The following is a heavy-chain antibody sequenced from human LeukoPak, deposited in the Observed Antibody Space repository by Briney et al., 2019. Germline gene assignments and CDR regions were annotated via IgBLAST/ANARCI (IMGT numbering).Heavy chain of an antibody. CDR1: GFTVSSNY. Sequence: PGGSLRLSCAASGFTVSSNYMNWVRQAPGKGLEWVSVIYSGGSTYYADSVKGRFTISRDNSKNTLYLQMNSLRAEDTAVYYCARAREQLVIFDYWGQGTLVTVSS. D-gene: IGHD6-6*01. J-gene: IGHJ4*02. CDR3: ARAREQLVIFDY. CDR2: IYSGGST. V-gene: IGHV3-53*01.